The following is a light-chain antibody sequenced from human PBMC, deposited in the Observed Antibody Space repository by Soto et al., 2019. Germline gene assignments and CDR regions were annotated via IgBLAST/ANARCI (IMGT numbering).Light chain of an antibody. CDR3: QSYDSSLSVV. Sequence: QSVLTQPPSVSGSPGQRVTISCTGSSSNIGACYDVHWYQQLPGTAPKLLIYDNSNRPSGVPDRFSGSKSGTSASLAITGLQAEDEADYYCQSYDSSLSVVFGGGTKLTVL. CDR1: SSNIGACYD. CDR2: DNS. V-gene: IGLV1-40*01. J-gene: IGLJ2*01.